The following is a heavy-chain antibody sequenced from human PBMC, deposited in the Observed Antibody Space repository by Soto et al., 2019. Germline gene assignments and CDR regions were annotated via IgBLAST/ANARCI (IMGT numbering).Heavy chain of an antibody. Sequence: QVQLVESGGGVVQPGRSLTLSCAASGFTFNNYGMHWVRQAPGKGLEWVAMLSHDGTIAYYGDSVRGRFTVSRDESKNTHYLQMSSLRPEDTAVYYCARDWGSSGWFNWFDSWGQGTLVTVSS. CDR2: LSHDGTIA. V-gene: IGHV3-30*03. J-gene: IGHJ5*01. D-gene: IGHD6-19*01. CDR1: GFTFNNYG. CDR3: ARDWGSSGWFNWFDS.